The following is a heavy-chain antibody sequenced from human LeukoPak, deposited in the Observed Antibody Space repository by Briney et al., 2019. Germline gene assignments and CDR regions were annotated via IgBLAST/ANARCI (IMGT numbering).Heavy chain of an antibody. CDR1: GFTFFGYA. J-gene: IGHJ4*02. CDR3: AKERRLEYSSYSFDY. CDR2: ITSGGNT. D-gene: IGHD6-6*01. Sequence: PGGSLRLSCAASGFTFFGYAMSWVRQAPGKGLEWVSGITSGGNTYYADSVKGRFTISRDNSKNTLYLQMNSLRAEDTAVYYCAKERRLEYSSYSFDYWGQGTLVTVSS. V-gene: IGHV3-23*01.